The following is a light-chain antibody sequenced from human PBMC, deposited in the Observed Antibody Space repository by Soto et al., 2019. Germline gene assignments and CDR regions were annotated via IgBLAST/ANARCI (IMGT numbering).Light chain of an antibody. CDR2: DVS. CDR3: CSYAGTYSYV. V-gene: IGLV2-11*03. Sequence: SAYHLQSVTISCTGTSNDVGGYDYVSWYQQHPGKAPKLIIYDVSKRPSGVPDRFSGSKSGNTASLTISGLQAEDEADYYCCSYAGTYSYVFGTGTKVTVL. CDR1: SNDVGGYDY. J-gene: IGLJ1*01.